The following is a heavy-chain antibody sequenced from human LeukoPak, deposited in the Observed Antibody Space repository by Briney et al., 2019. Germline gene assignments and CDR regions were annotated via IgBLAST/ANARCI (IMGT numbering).Heavy chain of an antibody. V-gene: IGHV4-34*01. D-gene: IGHD3-22*01. Sequence: SETLSLTCAVYGGSFSGYYWSWIRQPPGKGLEWIGEINHSGSTNYNPSLKSRVTISVDTSKNQFSLKRSSVTAADTAVYYCALPTYYYDSSGYPRYYFDYWGQGTLVTVSS. J-gene: IGHJ4*02. CDR1: GGSFSGYY. CDR2: INHSGST. CDR3: ALPTYYYDSSGYPRYYFDY.